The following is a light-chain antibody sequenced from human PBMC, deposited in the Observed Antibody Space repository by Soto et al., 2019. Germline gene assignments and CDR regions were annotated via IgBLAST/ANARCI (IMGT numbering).Light chain of an antibody. CDR3: SSYVGSNNLGV. CDR2: GVS. CDR1: SSDVGSYNF. Sequence: QSALTQPPSASGSPGQSVSISCTGTSSDVGSYNFVSWYQHLPGKAPKLMIYGVSKRPSGVPDRFSGSKSGNTAYLTVSGLQAEDEADYYCSSYVGSNNLGVFGGGTKVTVL. V-gene: IGLV2-8*01. J-gene: IGLJ2*01.